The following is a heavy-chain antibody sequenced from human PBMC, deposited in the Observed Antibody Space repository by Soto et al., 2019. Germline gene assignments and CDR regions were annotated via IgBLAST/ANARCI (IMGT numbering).Heavy chain of an antibody. V-gene: IGHV3-21*01. J-gene: IGHJ4*02. CDR3: ARHKAQRGYSDYELDY. D-gene: IGHD5-12*01. CDR1: GFTFSSYS. Sequence: GGSLRLSCAASGFTFSSYSMNWVRQAPGKGLEWVSSISSSSSYIYYADSVKGRFTISRDNAKNSLYLQMNSLRAEDTAVYYCARHKAQRGYSDYELDYLCQGTLLTVFS. CDR2: ISSSSSYI.